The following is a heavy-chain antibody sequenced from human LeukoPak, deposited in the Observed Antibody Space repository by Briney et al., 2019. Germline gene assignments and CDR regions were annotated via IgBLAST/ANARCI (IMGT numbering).Heavy chain of an antibody. Sequence: PLETLSLTCTVSGGSISSYYWSWIRQPAGKGLEWIGRIYTSGSTNYNPSLKSRVTMSLDPSKNQFSLKLNSVTAADTAVYYCARTQSQSGSYRYYFGYWGQGTLVTVSS. V-gene: IGHV4-4*07. CDR2: IYTSGST. D-gene: IGHD1-26*01. CDR1: GGSISSYY. CDR3: ARTQSQSGSYRYYFGY. J-gene: IGHJ4*02.